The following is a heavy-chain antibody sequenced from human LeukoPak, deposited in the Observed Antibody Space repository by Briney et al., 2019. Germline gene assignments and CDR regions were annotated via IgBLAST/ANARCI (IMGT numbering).Heavy chain of an antibody. CDR1: GDSVSSNTAG. D-gene: IGHD3-10*02. CDR2: TYYRSKWYN. V-gene: IGHV6-1*01. Sequence: SQTLSLTCAISGDSVSSNTAGWNWIRQSPSRGLEWLGRTYYRSKWYNDFAPSVRNRITINPDTSKNQFSLKLSSVTAADTAVYYCARHLANVRWGVNPRWFDPWGQGTLVTVSS. J-gene: IGHJ5*02. CDR3: ARHLANVRWGVNPRWFDP.